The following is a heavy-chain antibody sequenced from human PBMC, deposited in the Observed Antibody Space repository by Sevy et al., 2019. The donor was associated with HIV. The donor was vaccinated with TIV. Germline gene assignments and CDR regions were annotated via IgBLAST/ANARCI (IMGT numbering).Heavy chain of an antibody. CDR2: IYYSGST. Sequence: SETLSLTCTVSGGSISSYYWSWIRQPPGKGLEWIGYIYYSGSTNYNPSLKSRVTISVDTSKNQFSLKLSSVTAADTAVYYCARRMVYALNCFDPWGQGTLVTVSS. CDR3: ARRMVYALNCFDP. D-gene: IGHD2-8*01. CDR1: GGSISSYY. V-gene: IGHV4-59*12. J-gene: IGHJ5*02.